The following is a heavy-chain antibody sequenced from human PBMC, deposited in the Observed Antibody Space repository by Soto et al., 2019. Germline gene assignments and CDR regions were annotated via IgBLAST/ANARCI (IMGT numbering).Heavy chain of an antibody. J-gene: IGHJ4*01. Sequence: EVQLVESGGGLVQPGGSLRLSCAASGVTVSSNYMSWVRQAPGKGLEWVSVIYSGGSTYYADSVKGRFTISRDNSKNTLYLQRNSLRAEDTAVYYCARHGYNYGGGYFDYWGQEPWSPSPQ. CDR1: GVTVSSNY. V-gene: IGHV3-66*04. CDR2: IYSGGST. D-gene: IGHD5-18*01. CDR3: ARHGYNYGGGYFDY.